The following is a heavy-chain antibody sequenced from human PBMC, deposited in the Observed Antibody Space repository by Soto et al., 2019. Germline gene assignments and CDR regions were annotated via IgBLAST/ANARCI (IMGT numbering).Heavy chain of an antibody. V-gene: IGHV3-33*01. CDR2: IWYDGSNK. Sequence: GGSLRLSCAASGFTFSSYGMHWVRQAPGKGLEWVAVIWYDGSNKYYADSVKGRFTISRDNSKNTLYLQMNSLRAEDTAVYYCAFSPPQYYMDVWGKGTTVTVSS. CDR3: AFSPPQYYMDV. J-gene: IGHJ6*03. CDR1: GFTFSSYG.